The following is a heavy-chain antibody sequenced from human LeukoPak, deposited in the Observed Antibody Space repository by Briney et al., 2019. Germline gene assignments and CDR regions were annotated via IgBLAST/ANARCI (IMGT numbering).Heavy chain of an antibody. Sequence: ASVKVSCKASGYTFTSYAMHWVRQAPGQRLEWMGWINAGNGNTKYSQKFQGRVTITRDTSASTAYMELSSLRSEDTAVYYCARDPYDFWSGYTLDYWGQGTLVTVSS. D-gene: IGHD3-3*01. J-gene: IGHJ4*02. CDR3: ARDPYDFWSGYTLDY. CDR2: INAGNGNT. CDR1: GYTFTSYA. V-gene: IGHV1-3*01.